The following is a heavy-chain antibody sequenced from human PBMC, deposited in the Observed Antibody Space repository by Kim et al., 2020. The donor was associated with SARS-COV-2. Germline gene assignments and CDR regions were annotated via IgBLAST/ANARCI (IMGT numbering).Heavy chain of an antibody. J-gene: IGHJ4*02. CDR1: GYTFTSYY. D-gene: IGHD2-2*01. Sequence: ASVKVSCKASGYTFTSYYMHWVRQAPGQGLEWMGIINPSGGSTSYAQKFQGRVTMTRDTSTSTVYMELSSLRSEDTAMYYCARDIVVVPAAMGFDYWGQGTLVTVSS. CDR3: ARDIVVVPAAMGFDY. V-gene: IGHV1-46*01. CDR2: INPSGGST.